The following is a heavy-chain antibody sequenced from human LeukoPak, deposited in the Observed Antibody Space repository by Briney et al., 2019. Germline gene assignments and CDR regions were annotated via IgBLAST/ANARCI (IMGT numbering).Heavy chain of an antibody. CDR1: GFTFSSYA. J-gene: IGHJ6*03. CDR2: ISGSGGTT. V-gene: IGHV3-23*01. Sequence: SGGSLRLSCAASGFTFSSYAMSWVRQAPGKGLGWVSIISGSGGTTYYAESVKGRFTISRDNSKNTLYLQMNSLRAEDMAVYYCAKKAVGHYCMDVWGKGTTVTVSS. CDR3: AKKAVGHYCMDV.